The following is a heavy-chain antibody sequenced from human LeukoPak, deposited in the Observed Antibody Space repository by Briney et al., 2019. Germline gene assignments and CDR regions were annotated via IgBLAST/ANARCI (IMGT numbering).Heavy chain of an antibody. V-gene: IGHV3-23*01. CDR1: GFTFSSYW. CDR3: AKVEAARPGGHLVG. J-gene: IGHJ4*02. Sequence: GGSLRLSCAASGFTFSSYWISWVRQAPGKGLEWVSAISGSGGSTYYADSVKGRFTISRDYSKNTLYLQMNSLRAEDTAVYYCAKVEAARPGGHLVGWGQGTLVTVSS. D-gene: IGHD6-6*01. CDR2: ISGSGGST.